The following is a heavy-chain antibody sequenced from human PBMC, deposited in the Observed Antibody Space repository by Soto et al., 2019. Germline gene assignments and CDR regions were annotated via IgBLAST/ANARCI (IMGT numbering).Heavy chain of an antibody. CDR1: GGTFSSYA. D-gene: IGHD1-7*01. V-gene: IGHV1-69*12. J-gene: IGHJ6*02. CDR2: IIPIFGTA. Sequence: QVQLVQSGAEVKKPGSSVKVSCKASGGTFSSYAISWVRQAPGQGLEWMGGIIPIFGTANYAQKFQGRVTITADEATSTAYMELSSLRSEDTAVYYCARGPGTTYTYYYYGMDVWGQGTTVTVSS. CDR3: ARGPGTTYTYYYYGMDV.